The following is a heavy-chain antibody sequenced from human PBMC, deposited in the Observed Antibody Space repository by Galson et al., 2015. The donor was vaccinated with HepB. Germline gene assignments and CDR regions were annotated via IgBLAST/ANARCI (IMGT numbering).Heavy chain of an antibody. CDR1: GGSISGYY. CDR3: AREYYDFGGYRDYWYFDL. J-gene: IGHJ2*01. Sequence: LSLTCTVSGGSISGYYWSWIRQPAGKGLEWIGRIYVTGSTNYNPSLASRVTMSVATSKDQLSLKLRSMTAADTAVYFCAREYYDFGGYRDYWYFDLWGRGTLVTVSS. CDR2: IYVTGST. V-gene: IGHV4-4*07. D-gene: IGHD4-17*01.